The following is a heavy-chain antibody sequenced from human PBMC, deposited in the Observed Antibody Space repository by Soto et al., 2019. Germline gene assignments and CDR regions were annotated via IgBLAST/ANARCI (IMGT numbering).Heavy chain of an antibody. J-gene: IGHJ4*02. D-gene: IGHD6-6*01. CDR3: AIGRDGDY. CDR2: ISAHNGNT. V-gene: IGHV1-18*01. CDR1: GYGFTTYG. Sequence: QVHLVQSGAEVKKPGASVKVSCKGSGYGFTTYGITWVRQAPGQGLEWMAWISAHNGNTNYAQKLQGRVTVTRDTSTSTAYMELRSLRSDGTAVYYCAIGRDGDYWGQGALVTVSS.